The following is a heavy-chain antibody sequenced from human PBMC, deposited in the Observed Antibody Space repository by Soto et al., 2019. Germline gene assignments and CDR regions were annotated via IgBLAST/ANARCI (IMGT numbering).Heavy chain of an antibody. CDR2: ISSSSSYI. J-gene: IGHJ4*02. V-gene: IGHV3-21*01. CDR1: GFTFSSYS. Sequence: PXASLRLSCAASGFTFSSYSMNWVRQAPGKGLEWVSSISSSSSYIYYADSVKGRFTISRDNAKNSLYLQMNSLRAEDTAVYYCARASDCTNGVCYRAYYFDYWGQGTLVTVSS. D-gene: IGHD2-8*01. CDR3: ARASDCTNGVCYRAYYFDY.